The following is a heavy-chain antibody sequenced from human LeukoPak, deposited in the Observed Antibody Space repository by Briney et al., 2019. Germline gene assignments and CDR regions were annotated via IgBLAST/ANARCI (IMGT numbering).Heavy chain of an antibody. CDR3: ARHGHKKEYLRPGVDS. CDR1: GGSVSGYY. J-gene: IGHJ4*02. D-gene: IGHD2/OR15-2a*01. CDR2: FFSDGTT. Sequence: SETLSLTCAVYGGSVSGYYWSWIRQPPGRGLEWLGSFFSDGTTYYNPSLKSRVSIYIDTSKNRFSLQLTSVTAADSAVYYCARHGHKKEYLRPGVDSWGQGTLVTVSS. V-gene: IGHV4-34*12.